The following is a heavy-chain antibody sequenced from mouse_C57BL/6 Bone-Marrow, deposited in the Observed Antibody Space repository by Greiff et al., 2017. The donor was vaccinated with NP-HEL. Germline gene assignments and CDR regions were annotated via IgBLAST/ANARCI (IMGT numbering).Heavy chain of an antibody. CDR2: IDPSDSYT. CDR1: GYTFTSYW. V-gene: IGHV1-69*01. J-gene: IGHJ4*01. CDR3: AREVITTVNAMDY. D-gene: IGHD1-1*01. Sequence: QVQLQQPGAELVMPGASVKLSCKASGYTFTSYWMHWVKQRPGQGLEWIGEIDPSDSYTNYNQKFKGKSTLTVDKSSSTSYMQLSSLTSEDSAVYYCAREVITTVNAMDYWGQGTSVTVSS.